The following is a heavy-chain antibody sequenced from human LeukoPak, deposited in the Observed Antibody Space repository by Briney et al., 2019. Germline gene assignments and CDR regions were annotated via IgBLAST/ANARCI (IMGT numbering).Heavy chain of an antibody. D-gene: IGHD2-2*01. CDR1: GFTFSTYW. V-gene: IGHV3-7*04. CDR3: ARDTVVVPQGDAFDL. Sequence: VGSLRLSCAASGFTFSTYWMACGSQVPGKRLEWVANIKYDGIEKYHVDSVKGRFTISRDNAKNSLYLQMNSLRTEDTAVYYCARDTVVVPQGDAFDLWGQGTMVTVSS. J-gene: IGHJ3*01. CDR2: IKYDGIEK.